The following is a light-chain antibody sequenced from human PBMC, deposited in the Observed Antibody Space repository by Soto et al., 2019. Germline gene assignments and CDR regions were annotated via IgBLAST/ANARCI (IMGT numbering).Light chain of an antibody. CDR1: QSVSSSY. Sequence: EIVLTQSPGTLSLSPGERATLSCRASQSVSSSYLAWYQQTPGQAPRLLISGASSRATGIPGRFSGSGSGTDFTLTISRLEPEDFAVYYCQQYGSSPPYTFGQGTKLEIK. J-gene: IGKJ2*01. CDR2: GAS. V-gene: IGKV3-20*01. CDR3: QQYGSSPPYT.